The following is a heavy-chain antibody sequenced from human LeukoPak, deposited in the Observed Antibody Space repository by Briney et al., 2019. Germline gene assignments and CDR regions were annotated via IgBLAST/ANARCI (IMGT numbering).Heavy chain of an antibody. CDR3: QWELLDN. D-gene: IGHD1-26*01. V-gene: IGHV3-53*04. CDR2: IYNDGRT. Sequence: GGSLRLSCAASGFTVRSNYMSWVRQAPGKGLEWVSFIYNDGRTYYADSVKGRFTISRHKSKNMLYLQMNSLRPEDTAVYYCQWELLDNWGQGTLVTVSS. J-gene: IGHJ4*02. CDR1: GFTVRSNY.